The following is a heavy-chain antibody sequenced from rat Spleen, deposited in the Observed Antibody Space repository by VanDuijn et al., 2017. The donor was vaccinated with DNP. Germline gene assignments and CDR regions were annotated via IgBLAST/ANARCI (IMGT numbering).Heavy chain of an antibody. CDR3: PTGVVDY. CDR1: GFTFSNYG. D-gene: IGHD1-1*01. V-gene: IGHV5-19*01. J-gene: IGHJ2*01. CDR2: ISPSGGST. Sequence: EVKLVESGGGLVQPGRSLKLSCAASGFTFSNYGMHWIRQAPTKGLEWVASISPSGGSTYYRDSVKGRFTISRDNAKSTLYLQMDSLRSEDTATYYGPTGVVDYWGQGVMVTVSS.